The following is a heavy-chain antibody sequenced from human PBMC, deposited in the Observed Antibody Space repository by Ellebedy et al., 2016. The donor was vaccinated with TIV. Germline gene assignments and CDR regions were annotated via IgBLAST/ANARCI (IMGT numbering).Heavy chain of an antibody. CDR1: GFNFRLYS. D-gene: IGHD1-1*01. CDR2: ISSMRDTT. J-gene: IGHJ4*02. V-gene: IGHV3-48*04. CDR3: VRAFSYGNDAGGY. Sequence: GGSLRLSXAASGFNFRLYSMSWVRQAPGKGLEWVSYISSMRDTTYYADSVRGRFTISRDNANNSLHLQMNSLRAEDTAVYYCVRAFSYGNDAGGYWGQGTQVTVSA.